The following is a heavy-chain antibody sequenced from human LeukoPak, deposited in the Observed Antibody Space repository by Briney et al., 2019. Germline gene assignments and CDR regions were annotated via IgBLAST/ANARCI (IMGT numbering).Heavy chain of an antibody. Sequence: ASVKVSCKASGYTFISYGISWVRQAPGQGLEWMGWISAYNGNTNHAQKVQGRVTMTTGTSTSTAHMELRSLRSGDTAVYYCARDSAYSSSSGQTDYWGQGTLVTVSS. CDR3: ARDSAYSSSSGQTDY. D-gene: IGHD6-6*01. V-gene: IGHV1-18*01. CDR2: ISAYNGNT. CDR1: GYTFISYG. J-gene: IGHJ4*02.